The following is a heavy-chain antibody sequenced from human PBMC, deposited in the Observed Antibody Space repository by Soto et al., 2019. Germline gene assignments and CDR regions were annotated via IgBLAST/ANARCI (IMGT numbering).Heavy chain of an antibody. V-gene: IGHV3-33*01. CDR3: GSDQVWPVHGLVV. J-gene: IGHJ6*02. D-gene: IGHD3-16*01. Sequence: PGGSLRLSCAASGFHFSRHGVHWVRQSPGRGLEWVAVIWSDGSKEYYADSVKGRFSISRDNSKNTVSLQMNSLRSEDTAVYYSGSDQVWPVHGLVVWCPETTVTVFS. CDR1: GFHFSRHG. CDR2: IWSDGSKE.